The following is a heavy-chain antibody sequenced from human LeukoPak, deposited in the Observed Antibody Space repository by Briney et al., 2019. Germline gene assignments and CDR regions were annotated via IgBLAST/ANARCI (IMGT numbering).Heavy chain of an antibody. Sequence: AGPLRLSCAASGFTFSGFTIHWVRHTSGRGLEWVGRIRNKGNNYATAYAASVKGRFTISRDDSKNTAYLQMNSLKTEDTAVYYCTSRSSTFGGVIDLDYWGQGTLVTVSS. CDR3: TSRSSTFGGVIDLDY. CDR1: GFTFSGFT. D-gene: IGHD3-16*02. CDR2: IRNKGNNYAT. V-gene: IGHV3-73*01. J-gene: IGHJ4*02.